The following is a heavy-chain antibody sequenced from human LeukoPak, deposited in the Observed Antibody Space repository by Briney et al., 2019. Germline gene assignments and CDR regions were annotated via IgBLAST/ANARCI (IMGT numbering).Heavy chain of an antibody. CDR1: GNYW. CDR2: VNSDGSWT. D-gene: IGHD2-2*01. CDR3: VSFYETY. V-gene: IGHV3-74*01. Sequence: GGSLRLSCAASGNYWMHWVRQAPGRGLVWVSHVNSDGSWTTYADSVKGRFTISKDNAKNTVYLQMNNLRAEDTAVYYCVSFYETYWGRGTLVTVSS. J-gene: IGHJ4*02.